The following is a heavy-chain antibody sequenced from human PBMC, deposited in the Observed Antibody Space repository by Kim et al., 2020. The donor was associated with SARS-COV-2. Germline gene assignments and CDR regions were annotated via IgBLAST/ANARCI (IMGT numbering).Heavy chain of an antibody. V-gene: IGHV4-34*01. CDR3: AGSYCTNGVCYRGYDY. Sequence: SETLSLTCAVYGGSFSGYYWSWIRQPPGKGLEWIGEINHSGSTNYNPSLKSRVTISVDTSKNQFSLKLSSVTAADTAVYYCAGSYCTNGVCYRGYDYWGQGTLVTVSS. CDR2: INHSGST. J-gene: IGHJ4*02. D-gene: IGHD2-8*01. CDR1: GGSFSGYY.